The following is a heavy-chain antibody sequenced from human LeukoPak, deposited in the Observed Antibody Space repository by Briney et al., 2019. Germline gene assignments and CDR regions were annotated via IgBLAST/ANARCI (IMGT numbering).Heavy chain of an antibody. CDR3: ARGPRVETYYYDSSGYSFDP. CDR2: INPNSGGT. J-gene: IGHJ5*02. V-gene: IGHV1-2*02. CDR1: GYSLAEYE. Sequence: ASAKISCKPSGYSLAEYEMHWVRQDPGPGLEWMGWINPNSGGTNYAQKFQGRVTMARETSISTAYMELSRLRSDDTAVYYCARGPRVETYYYDSSGYSFDPWGEGTLVSVSS. D-gene: IGHD3-22*01.